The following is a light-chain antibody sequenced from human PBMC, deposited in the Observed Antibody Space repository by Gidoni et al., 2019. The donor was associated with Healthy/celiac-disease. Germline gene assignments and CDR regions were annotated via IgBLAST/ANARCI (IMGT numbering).Light chain of an antibody. CDR3: QQYDT. CDR1: QSVSSN. Sequence: IVMTQSPATLSVSPGERATLSCRASQSVSSNLAWYQQKPGQAPRLLIYGASTRATGIPARFSGSGSGTEFTLTISSLQSEDFAVYYCQQYDTFXQXTKLEIK. J-gene: IGKJ2*01. V-gene: IGKV3-15*01. CDR2: GAS.